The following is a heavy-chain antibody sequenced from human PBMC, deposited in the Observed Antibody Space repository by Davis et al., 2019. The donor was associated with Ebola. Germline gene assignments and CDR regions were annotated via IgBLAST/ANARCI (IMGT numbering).Heavy chain of an antibody. D-gene: IGHD3-22*01. J-gene: IGHJ4*02. Sequence: SETLSLTCTVSGVSITSYYWSWIRQPPGKGLEWIGYIHYSGSSHYNPSLKSRVSISTDTSKKQFSLRLTSVTAADTAVYYCARLVALYDNSGYAYFDYWGQGNLVTVSA. CDR1: GVSITSYY. CDR2: IHYSGSS. V-gene: IGHV4-59*01. CDR3: ARLVALYDNSGYAYFDY.